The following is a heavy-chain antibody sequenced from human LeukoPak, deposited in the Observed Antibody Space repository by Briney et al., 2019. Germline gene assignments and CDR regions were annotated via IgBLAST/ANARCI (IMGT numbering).Heavy chain of an antibody. J-gene: IGHJ3*02. D-gene: IGHD6-13*01. V-gene: IGHV3-30-3*01. CDR1: GFTFSSYA. CDR3: ARDRNQSSSWYWAFDI. CDR2: ISYDGSNK. Sequence: GGSLRLSCAASGFTFSSYAMHWVRQAPGKGLEWEAVISYDGSNKYYADSVKGRFTISRDNSKNTLYLQMNSLRAEDTAVYYCARDRNQSSSWYWAFDIWGQGTMVTVSS.